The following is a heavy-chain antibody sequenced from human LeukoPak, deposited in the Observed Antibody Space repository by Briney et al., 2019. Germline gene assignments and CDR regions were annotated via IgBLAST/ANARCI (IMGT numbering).Heavy chain of an antibody. J-gene: IGHJ3*02. CDR2: ISWNGGST. D-gene: IGHD3-22*01. Sequence: PGGSLRLSCAASGFTFDDYAMHWVRQAPGKGLEWVSGISWNGGSTGYADSVKGRFTISRDNAKNSLYLQMNSLRAEDTAVYYCARDRAIEDAFDIWGQGTMVTVSS. CDR3: ARDRAIEDAFDI. V-gene: IGHV3-20*04. CDR1: GFTFDDYA.